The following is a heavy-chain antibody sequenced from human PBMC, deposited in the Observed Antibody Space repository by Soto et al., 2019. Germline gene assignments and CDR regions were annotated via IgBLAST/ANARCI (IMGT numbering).Heavy chain of an antibody. Sequence: ASVKVSCKASGYTFTSYAMHWVRQAPGQRLEWMGWINAGNGNTKYSQKFQGRVTITRDTSASTAYMELSSLGSEDTAVYYCAREGVCSGGSCYSAVIALYYFDYWGQGTLVTVSS. V-gene: IGHV1-3*01. D-gene: IGHD2-15*01. CDR1: GYTFTSYA. CDR2: INAGNGNT. CDR3: AREGVCSGGSCYSAVIALYYFDY. J-gene: IGHJ4*02.